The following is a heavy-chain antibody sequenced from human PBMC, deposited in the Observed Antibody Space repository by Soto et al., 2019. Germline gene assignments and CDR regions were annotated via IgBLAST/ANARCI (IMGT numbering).Heavy chain of an antibody. CDR3: ARLWGYSFDY. D-gene: IGHD3-16*01. Sequence: QVQLQESGPGLVKPSETLSLTCTVSGGSISSYYWSWIRQPPGKGLEWIGYIYYSGSTNYNPSLNSRVTISVDTSKTQSALKLSSVTAADTAVYYCARLWGYSFDYWGQGTLVTVSS. J-gene: IGHJ4*02. V-gene: IGHV4-59*08. CDR1: GGSISSYY. CDR2: IYYSGST.